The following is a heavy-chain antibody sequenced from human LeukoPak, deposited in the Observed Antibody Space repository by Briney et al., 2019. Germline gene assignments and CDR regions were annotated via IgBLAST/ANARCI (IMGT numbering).Heavy chain of an antibody. CDR3: ARGPKMPTGLIDY. Sequence: SETLSLTCTVSGGSISSGGYYWSWIRQPPGKGLEWIGYIYHSGSTYYNPSLKSRVTISVDRSKNQFSLKLSSVTAADTAVYYCARGPKMPTGLIDYWGQGTLVTVSS. J-gene: IGHJ4*02. CDR2: IYHSGST. CDR1: GGSISSGGYY. D-gene: IGHD2-8*02. V-gene: IGHV4-30-2*01.